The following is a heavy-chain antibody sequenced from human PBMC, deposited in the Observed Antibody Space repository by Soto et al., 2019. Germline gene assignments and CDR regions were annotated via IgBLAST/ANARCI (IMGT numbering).Heavy chain of an antibody. CDR3: ARIRDSYGSIDY. V-gene: IGHV2-70*11. D-gene: IGHD5-18*01. CDR2: IDWDDDK. J-gene: IGHJ4*02. Sequence: VKPPQTPTTTCTFSWFFPHTNGFCVGWILQPPGKALEWLARIDWDDDKYYSTSLKTRLTISKDTSKNQVVLTMTNMDPVDTATYYCARIRDSYGSIDYWGQGTLVTVSS. CDR1: WFFPHTNGFC.